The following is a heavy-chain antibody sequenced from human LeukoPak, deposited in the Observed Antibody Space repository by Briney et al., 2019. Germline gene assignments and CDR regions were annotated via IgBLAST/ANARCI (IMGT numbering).Heavy chain of an antibody. CDR3: AKALRTVTLRGFDY. Sequence: PGGSLRLSCAGSGFTFSSYDMSWVRQAPGKGLERVSAINAGGGRTFYADSVKGRFTISRDNSKNTLYLQMNSLGAEDTALYYCAKALRTVTLRGFDYWGQGTLVTVSS. V-gene: IGHV3-23*01. D-gene: IGHD4-17*01. CDR1: GFTFSSYD. CDR2: INAGGGRT. J-gene: IGHJ4*02.